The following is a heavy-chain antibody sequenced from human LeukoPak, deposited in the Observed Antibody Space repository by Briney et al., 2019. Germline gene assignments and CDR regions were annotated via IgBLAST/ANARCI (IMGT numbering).Heavy chain of an antibody. J-gene: IGHJ6*03. CDR3: ATYGGGYVGSYHHHYIDV. D-gene: IGHD5-12*01. CDR2: IKSKTDGGTT. V-gene: IGHV3-15*07. CDR1: GFTFSNVW. Sequence: GGSLRLSCAASGFTFSNVWMNWVRQAPGKGPEWVGRIKSKTDGGTTVYAAPLKGRVTISRDDSQNTLFLQMHSLKSEDTAIYYCATYGGGYVGSYHHHYIDVWGKGTTVTVSS.